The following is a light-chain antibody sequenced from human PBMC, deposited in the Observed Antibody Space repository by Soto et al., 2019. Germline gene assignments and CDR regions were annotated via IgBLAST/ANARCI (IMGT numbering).Light chain of an antibody. CDR2: GNS. CDR3: QSYDTSRTGTKV. J-gene: IGLJ1*01. CDR1: SSNIGSGYD. V-gene: IGLV1-40*01. Sequence: QSVLTQPPSVSGAPGQRVTISCTGSSSNIGSGYDVHWYQQDPGTAPKLLIFGNSNRPSGVPDRFSGSKSGTSASLAITGLQAEDEAEGYCQSYDTSRTGTKVFGTGTKLTVL.